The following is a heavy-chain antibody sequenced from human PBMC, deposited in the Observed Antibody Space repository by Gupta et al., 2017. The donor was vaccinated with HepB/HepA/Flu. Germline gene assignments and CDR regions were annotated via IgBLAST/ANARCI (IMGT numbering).Heavy chain of an antibody. CDR2: SSGSGGST. D-gene: IGHD2-2*01. Sequence: EVQLLESGGGLVQPGGSLRLSCAASGLPFSSYALSWVRQAPGKGLEWVSASSGSGGSTYYADSVKGRFTISRDNSKNTLYLQMNSLRAEDTAVYYCAKSPKLPAESNYYYYYYMDVWGKGTTVTVSS. CDR1: GLPFSSYA. CDR3: AKSPKLPAESNYYYYYYMDV. J-gene: IGHJ6*03. V-gene: IGHV3-23*01.